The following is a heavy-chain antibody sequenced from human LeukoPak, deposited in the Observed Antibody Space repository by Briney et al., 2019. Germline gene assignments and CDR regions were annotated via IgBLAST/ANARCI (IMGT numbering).Heavy chain of an antibody. CDR3: ARYYNYAYYCDY. CDR2: ISSDSGTI. CDR1: GFTSNPYG. Sequence: PGGSLRLSCTVSGFTSNPYGMNWVRQAPGKGLEWISFISSDSGTIRYADSVKGRSTISRDNAKNSLYLQMNSLRAEDTAVYYCARYYNYAYYCDYWGQGTLVTVSS. D-gene: IGHD5-18*01. J-gene: IGHJ4*02. V-gene: IGHV3-48*04.